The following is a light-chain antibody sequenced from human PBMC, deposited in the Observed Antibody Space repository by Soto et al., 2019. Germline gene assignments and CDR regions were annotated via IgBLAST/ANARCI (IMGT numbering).Light chain of an antibody. CDR3: QQYNNWPPVT. CDR1: QSFRGL. J-gene: IGKJ3*01. V-gene: IGKV3-15*01. CDR2: GAS. Sequence: EVVLTHSPVTLSLSPGERATLSCRSSQSFRGLLAWYQQKPGQAPRLLIYGASTRATGIPARFSGSGSGTEFTLTISSLQSEDFAVYFCQQYNNWPPVTFGPGTKVDIK.